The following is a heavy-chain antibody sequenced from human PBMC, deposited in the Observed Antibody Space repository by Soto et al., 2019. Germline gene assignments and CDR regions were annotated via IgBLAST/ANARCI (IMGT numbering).Heavy chain of an antibody. V-gene: IGHV1-18*01. CDR2: ISAYNGNT. D-gene: IGHD3-22*01. CDR3: ARDRNVRDYYDSSGDLNCFDS. CDR1: GYTFTSYG. Sequence: ASVKVSCKASGYTFTSYGISWVRQAPGQGLEWMGWISAYNGNTNYAQKLQGRVTMTTDTSTSTAYMEVSSLRSDDTAVYYCARDRNVRDYYDSSGDLNCFDSWGQGTQVTVSS. J-gene: IGHJ4*02.